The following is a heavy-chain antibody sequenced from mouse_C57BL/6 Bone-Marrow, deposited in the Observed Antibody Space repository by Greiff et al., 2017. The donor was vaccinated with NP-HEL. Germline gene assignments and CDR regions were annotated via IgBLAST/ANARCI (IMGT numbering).Heavy chain of an antibody. D-gene: IGHD1-1*01. CDR1: GYSITSDY. CDR2: ISYSGST. Sequence: EVKLVESGPGLAKPSQTLSLTCSVTGYSITSDYWNWIRKFPGNKLEYMGYISYSGSTDYNPSLKSRISITRDTSKNQYYLQLNSVTTEDTATYYCARSGYYGSSPYAMDYWGQGTSVTVSS. CDR3: ARSGYYGSSPYAMDY. V-gene: IGHV3-8*01. J-gene: IGHJ4*01.